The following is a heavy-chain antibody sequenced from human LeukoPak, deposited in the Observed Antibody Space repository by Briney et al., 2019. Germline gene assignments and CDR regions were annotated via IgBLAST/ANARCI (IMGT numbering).Heavy chain of an antibody. J-gene: IGHJ4*02. CDR3: ARQGVKGYSYGPLFDY. Sequence: GESLKISCKGSGYSFTSYWIGWVRQMPGKGLEWMGIIYPGDSDTRYSPSFQGQVTISADKSISTAYLQWSSLKASDTAIYYCARQGVKGYSYGPLFDYWGQGTLVTVSS. D-gene: IGHD5-18*01. CDR2: IYPGDSDT. CDR1: GYSFTSYW. V-gene: IGHV5-51*01.